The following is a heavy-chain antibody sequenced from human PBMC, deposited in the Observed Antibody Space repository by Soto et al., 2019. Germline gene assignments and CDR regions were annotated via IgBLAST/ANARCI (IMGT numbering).Heavy chain of an antibody. CDR2: IWYDGSNK. V-gene: IGHV3-33*08. Sequence: PGGSLRLSCAASGFTFSSYGMHWVRQAPGKGLEWVAVIWYDGSNKYYAESVKGRFTISRDNSKNTLYLQMNSLTVEDTAVYYCARAQYTGSYFDACDVWGQGTMVTVSS. J-gene: IGHJ3*01. D-gene: IGHD1-26*01. CDR3: ARAQYTGSYFDACDV. CDR1: GFTFSSYG.